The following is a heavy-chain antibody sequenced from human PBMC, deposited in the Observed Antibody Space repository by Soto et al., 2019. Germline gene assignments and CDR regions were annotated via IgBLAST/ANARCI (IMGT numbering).Heavy chain of an antibody. V-gene: IGHV1-46*01. J-gene: IGHJ4*02. Sequence: QVQLVQSGAEVKKPGASVKVSCKASGYTFTSYYMHWVRQAPGQGLEWMGIINPSGGSTSYAQKFQGRVTMTRDTSTSTVYMELSSLRSEDTAVYYCARYHVTHAIAVAGVYWGQGTLVTVSS. D-gene: IGHD6-19*01. CDR1: GYTFTSYY. CDR3: ARYHVTHAIAVAGVY. CDR2: INPSGGST.